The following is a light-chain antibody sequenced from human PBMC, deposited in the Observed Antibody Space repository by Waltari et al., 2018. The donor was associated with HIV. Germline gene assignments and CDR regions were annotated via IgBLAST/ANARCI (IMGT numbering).Light chain of an antibody. V-gene: IGLV2-11*01. CDR2: DVS. Sequence: QSALTQPRSVSGSPGQSVTISCTGTSSDVGGYNYVSWYQQHPGKAPKLMIYDVSKRPSGGPDRFSGSKSGNTASLTISGLQAEDEADFYCCSYAGDYTFRFGGGTKLTVL. J-gene: IGLJ3*02. CDR1: SSDVGGYNY. CDR3: CSYAGDYTFR.